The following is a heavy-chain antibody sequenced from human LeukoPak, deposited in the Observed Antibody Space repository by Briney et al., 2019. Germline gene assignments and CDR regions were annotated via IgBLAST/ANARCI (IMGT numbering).Heavy chain of an antibody. CDR3: ARSPDYSDYLFDY. CDR1: GFTVSSIH. Sequence: GGSLRLSCAVSGFTVSSIHMSWVRQAPGKGLEWVSVIYNNGDTYYADSVKGRFTISRDNSKNTVYLQMQSLRDEDTAVYYCARSPDYSDYLFDYWGQGTLVTVSS. CDR2: IYNNGDT. J-gene: IGHJ4*02. V-gene: IGHV3-66*01. D-gene: IGHD4-11*01.